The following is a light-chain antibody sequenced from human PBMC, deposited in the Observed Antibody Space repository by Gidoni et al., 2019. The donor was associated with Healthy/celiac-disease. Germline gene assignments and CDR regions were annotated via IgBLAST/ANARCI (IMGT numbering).Light chain of an antibody. CDR3: CSYAGSSTPYVV. CDR1: SSDVGSYNL. Sequence: QSALTQPASVSGPPGQSITISCTGTSSDVGSYNLVSWYQQHPGKAPKLMIYEGSKRPSGVSKRFSGSKSGNTASLTISGLQAEDEADYYCCSYAGSSTPYVVFGGGTKLTVL. V-gene: IGLV2-23*01. CDR2: EGS. J-gene: IGLJ2*01.